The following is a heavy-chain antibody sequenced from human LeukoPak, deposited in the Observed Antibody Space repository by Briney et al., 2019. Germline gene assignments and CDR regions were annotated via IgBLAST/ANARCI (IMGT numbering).Heavy chain of an antibody. V-gene: IGHV3-23*01. Sequence: GGSLRLSCAASGFTFSAFGMNWVRQAPGKGLEWVSTITNSGGSTYYVDSVKGRFTISRDNSKNTLYLQMNSLRAEDTAVYYCARMTYYYDSSGEIDYWGQGTLVTVSS. D-gene: IGHD3-22*01. J-gene: IGHJ4*02. CDR1: GFTFSAFG. CDR2: ITNSGGST. CDR3: ARMTYYYDSSGEIDY.